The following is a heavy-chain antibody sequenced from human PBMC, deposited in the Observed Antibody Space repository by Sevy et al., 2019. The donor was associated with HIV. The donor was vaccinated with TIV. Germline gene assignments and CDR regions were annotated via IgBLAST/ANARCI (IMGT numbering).Heavy chain of an antibody. CDR1: GFDFSTYD. Sequence: GGSLRLSCAASGFDFSTYDMHWVRQAPGKGLEWVAFISHDGRDKCYQESVKGRFTISRDNSKITMYLQMNSLRVEDTAVYYCAKRERSYYDSSGNFDFFDSWGQGTKVTVSS. CDR3: AKRERSYYDSSGNFDFFDS. D-gene: IGHD3-22*01. J-gene: IGHJ3*02. CDR2: ISHDGRDK. V-gene: IGHV3-33*03.